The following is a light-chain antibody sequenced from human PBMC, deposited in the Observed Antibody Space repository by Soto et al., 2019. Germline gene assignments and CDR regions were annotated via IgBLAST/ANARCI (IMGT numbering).Light chain of an antibody. J-gene: IGLJ3*02. CDR1: SSDVGSYNL. Sequence: QSVLTQPASVSGSPGQSITISCTGTSSDVGSYNLVSWYQQHPGKAPKLMIYEGSKRPSGVSNRFSGSKSGNTASLTISGLKGEDEADYYRRSYAGSSTWVFAGGTPLTVL. CDR3: RSYAGSSTWV. CDR2: EGS. V-gene: IGLV2-23*01.